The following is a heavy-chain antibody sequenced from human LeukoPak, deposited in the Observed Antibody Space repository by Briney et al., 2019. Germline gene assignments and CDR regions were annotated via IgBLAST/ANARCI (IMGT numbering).Heavy chain of an antibody. CDR2: IYHSGST. V-gene: IGHV4-30-4*01. D-gene: IGHD3-16*02. Sequence: SETLSLTCTVSGGSISSGDYYWRWIRQPPGKGLEWIGYIYHSGSTYYNPSLTSRVTISVDTSTNQFSLKLTSVTAADTAMYFCARGRNPYYVWGTYRAYFDYWGQGTLVTVSS. CDR3: ARGRNPYYVWGTYRAYFDY. CDR1: GGSISSGDYY. J-gene: IGHJ4*02.